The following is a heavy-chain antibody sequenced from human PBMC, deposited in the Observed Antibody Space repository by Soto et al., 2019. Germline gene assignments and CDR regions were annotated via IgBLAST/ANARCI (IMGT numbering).Heavy chain of an antibody. CDR2: SSNSGTFT. D-gene: IGHD1-7*01. J-gene: IGHJ4*02. Sequence: QVQLEESGGGWVKPGGSLRLSCEASGFTFSDYYMSWIRQAPGKGLEWIACSSNSGTFTKYADSVKGRFSISRDNAKNSLYLQINNLSGEDTATYFCARSGENYNLLDYWGQGTPVTVSS. V-gene: IGHV3-11*06. CDR3: ARSGENYNLLDY. CDR1: GFTFSDYY.